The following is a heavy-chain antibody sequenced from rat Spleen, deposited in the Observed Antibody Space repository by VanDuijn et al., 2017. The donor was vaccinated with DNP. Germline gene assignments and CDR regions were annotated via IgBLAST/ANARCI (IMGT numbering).Heavy chain of an antibody. V-gene: IGHV3-1*01. CDR2: ISYSGST. Sequence: EVQLQESGPGLVKPSQSLSLTCSVTGYSITGDYWGWIRKFPGNKMEWIGHISYSGSTRYNPSLKSRISINRDTSKNQFFLQLSSVTTEDTATYYCASHGHWGQGVMVTVSS. J-gene: IGHJ2*01. CDR1: GYSITGDY. CDR3: ASHGH.